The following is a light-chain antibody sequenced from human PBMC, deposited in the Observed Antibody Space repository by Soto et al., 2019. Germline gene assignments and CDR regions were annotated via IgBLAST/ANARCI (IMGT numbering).Light chain of an antibody. CDR1: SSDVGGYNY. CDR2: EVS. CDR3: SSYTSNNTYV. Sequence: QSVLTQPASVSGSPGQSITISCTGTSSDVGGYNYVSWYQQHPGKAPKLMIYEVSNRPSGVSDRFSGSNSGNTASLTLSGLQAEDEADYYCSSYTSNNTYVFGTGTKVTVL. J-gene: IGLJ1*01. V-gene: IGLV2-14*01.